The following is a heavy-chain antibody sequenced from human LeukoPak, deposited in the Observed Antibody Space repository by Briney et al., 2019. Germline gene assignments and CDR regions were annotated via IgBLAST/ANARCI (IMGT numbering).Heavy chain of an antibody. CDR1: GFAFTGDS. J-gene: IGHJ4*02. Sequence: GGSLRLSCAASGFAFTGDSMNWGREAPGKGLEWGSFISSSSSYIYYADSVKGGLTICRDNAKNSVYLQVNSLRAEDTAVYYCARLSSSWTFDYWGQGTLVTVSS. D-gene: IGHD6-13*01. CDR3: ARLSSSWTFDY. V-gene: IGHV3-21*01. CDR2: ISSSSSYI.